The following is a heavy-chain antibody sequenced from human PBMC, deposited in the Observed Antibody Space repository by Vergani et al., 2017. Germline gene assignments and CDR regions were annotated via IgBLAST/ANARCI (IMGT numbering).Heavy chain of an antibody. CDR1: GYTFTDHY. CDR3: ATPQTVTRGGMEV. Sequence: VQLVQSSAEVKKPRATMKISCKVSGYTFTDHYMLWLKQAPGKGLEWMGLVDPEDGETIYAEKFKGRVTIAADTSTDTAHLELGSLRAEDTAAYYCATPQTVTRGGMEVWGQGTTVIVSS. J-gene: IGHJ6*02. V-gene: IGHV1-69-2*01. CDR2: VDPEDGET. D-gene: IGHD4-17*01.